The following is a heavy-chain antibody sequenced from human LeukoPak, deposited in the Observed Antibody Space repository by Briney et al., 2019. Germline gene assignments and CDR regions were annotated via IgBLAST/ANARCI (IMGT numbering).Heavy chain of an antibody. CDR2: ISGSGGST. Sequence: GGSLRLSCAASGFTFSSYAMSWVRQAPGKGLEWVSAISGSGGSTYYADSVKGRFTISRDNSKNTLYLQMNSLRAEDTAVYYCAKEGKQWLVRPYYFDYWGQGTLVTVSS. CDR1: GFTFSSYA. D-gene: IGHD6-19*01. J-gene: IGHJ4*02. CDR3: AKEGKQWLVRPYYFDY. V-gene: IGHV3-23*01.